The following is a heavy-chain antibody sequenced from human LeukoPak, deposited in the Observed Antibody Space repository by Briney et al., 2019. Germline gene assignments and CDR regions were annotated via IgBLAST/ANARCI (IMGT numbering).Heavy chain of an antibody. Sequence: GGSLRLSCAASEFTFTSYAMSWVRQAPGKGLEWVSLIIDSGGSTYNADSVKGRFTISRDNSKNTLYLQMNSLRADDTAVYYCAKETRYCRGGSCYSAPFDYWGQGTLVTVSS. J-gene: IGHJ4*02. CDR3: AKETRYCRGGSCYSAPFDY. CDR2: IIDSGGST. D-gene: IGHD2-15*01. CDR1: EFTFTSYA. V-gene: IGHV3-23*01.